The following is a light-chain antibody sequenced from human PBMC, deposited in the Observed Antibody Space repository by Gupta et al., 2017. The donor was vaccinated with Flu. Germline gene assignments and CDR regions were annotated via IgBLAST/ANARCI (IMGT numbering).Light chain of an antibody. CDR3: ETGDSNTQV. Sequence: QPVVPQSSSASASLGSSVKLTCTLSSGHLSYIIAWHQQQPGKAPRYLMKLEVSGSYNTGSAGPYRFSASSSAADCYLTISNLQAEDEDDYYCETGDSNTQVFGGGTKLTVL. V-gene: IGLV4-60*03. CDR2: LEVSGSY. J-gene: IGLJ2*01. CDR1: SGHLSYI.